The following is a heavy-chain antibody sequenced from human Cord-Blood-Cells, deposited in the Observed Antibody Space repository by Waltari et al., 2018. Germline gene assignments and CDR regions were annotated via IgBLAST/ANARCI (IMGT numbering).Heavy chain of an antibody. D-gene: IGHD6-13*01. J-gene: IGHJ4*02. CDR1: GGPISSSSYY. CDR3: ARQDSSSWYDY. V-gene: IGHV4-39*01. CDR2: IYYSGST. Sequence: QLQLQESGPGLVTPSETLSLTCTVPGGPISSSSYYSAWIRQPPGQGLEWIGSIYYSGSTYYNPSLKSRVTISVDTSKNQFSLKLSSVTAADTAVYYCARQDSSSWYDYWGQGTLVTVSS.